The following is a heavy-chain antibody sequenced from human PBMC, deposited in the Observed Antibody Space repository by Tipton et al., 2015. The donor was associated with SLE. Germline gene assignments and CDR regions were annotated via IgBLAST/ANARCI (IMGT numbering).Heavy chain of an antibody. Sequence: TLSLTCTVSGGSISSSSYYWGWIRQPPGKGLEWIGSFYYSGSTYYNPSLKSRVTISVDTSKNQFSLKLSSVTAADTAVYYCARVYFHSSSSGFDYWGQGTLVTVSS. CDR1: GGSISSSSYY. J-gene: IGHJ4*02. V-gene: IGHV4-39*07. D-gene: IGHD6-6*01. CDR2: FYYSGST. CDR3: ARVYFHSSSSGFDY.